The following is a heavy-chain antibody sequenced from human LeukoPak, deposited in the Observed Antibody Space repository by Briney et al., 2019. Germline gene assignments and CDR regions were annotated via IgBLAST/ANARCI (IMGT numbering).Heavy chain of an antibody. V-gene: IGHV4-59*01. D-gene: IGHD1-26*01. J-gene: IGHJ4*02. Sequence: SETLSLTCTVSGGSISTYCWSWIRQPPGKGLEWIGYIYYSGSTNYNPSLKSRVTISVDTSKNQFSLKLSSVTAADTAVYYCARTRGSGSYSPLGYWGQGTLVTVSS. CDR2: IYYSGST. CDR3: ARTRGSGSYSPLGY. CDR1: GGSISTYC.